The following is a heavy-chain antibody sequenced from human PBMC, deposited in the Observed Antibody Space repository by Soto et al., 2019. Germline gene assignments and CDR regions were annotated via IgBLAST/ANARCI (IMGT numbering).Heavy chain of an antibody. J-gene: IGHJ5*02. D-gene: IGHD3-22*01. CDR1: GYTFTSYD. CDR2: MNPNSGNT. V-gene: IGHV1-8*01. Sequence: GASVKASCKASGYTFTSYDINWVRQATGQGLEWMGWMNPNSGNTGYAQKFQGRVTMTRNTSISTAYMELSSLRSEDTAVYYCARVERYDSSGYYSNWFDPWGQGTLVTVSS. CDR3: ARVERYDSSGYYSNWFDP.